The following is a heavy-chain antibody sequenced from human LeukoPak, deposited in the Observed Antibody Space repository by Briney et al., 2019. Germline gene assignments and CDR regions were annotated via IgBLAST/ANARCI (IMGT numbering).Heavy chain of an antibody. Sequence: ASVKVSCKASGYTFTSYAMNWVRQAPGQGLEWMGWINTNTGSPTYAQGFTGRFVFSLDTSVNTAYLQISSLKAEDTAVYYCARGTRTTVVTPHYWGQGTLVTVSS. V-gene: IGHV7-4-1*02. D-gene: IGHD4-23*01. CDR1: GYTFTSYA. CDR3: ARGTRTTVVTPHY. J-gene: IGHJ4*02. CDR2: INTNTGSP.